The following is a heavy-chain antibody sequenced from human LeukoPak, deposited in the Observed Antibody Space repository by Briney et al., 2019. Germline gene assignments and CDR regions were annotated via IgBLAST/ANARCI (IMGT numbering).Heavy chain of an antibody. Sequence: PGGSLRLSCAASGFTFSDYYMSWIRQAPGKGLEWVSYISSSGSTIYYADSVKGRFTISRDNAKNSLYLQMNSLRAEDTAVYYCAKSYLGYSSSWYPDYYFDYWGQGTLVTVSS. CDR3: AKSYLGYSSSWYPDYYFDY. D-gene: IGHD6-13*01. J-gene: IGHJ4*02. CDR2: ISSSGSTI. V-gene: IGHV3-11*04. CDR1: GFTFSDYY.